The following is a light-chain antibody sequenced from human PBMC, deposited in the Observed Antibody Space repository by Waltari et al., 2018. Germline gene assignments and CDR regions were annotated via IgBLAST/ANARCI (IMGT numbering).Light chain of an antibody. CDR3: ATWDDRQTGYVV. CDR2: SNS. V-gene: IGLV1-44*01. CDR1: SSNIGSNA. J-gene: IGLJ2*01. Sequence: QSALTQPPSASGTPGQRVIISCSGSSSNIGSNAVSWYRQFPGTAPRLLIYSNSEPTSGVPDGFSGSKSGTSASLTISGLQSDDAADYYCATWDDRQTGYVVFGGGTKLTVL.